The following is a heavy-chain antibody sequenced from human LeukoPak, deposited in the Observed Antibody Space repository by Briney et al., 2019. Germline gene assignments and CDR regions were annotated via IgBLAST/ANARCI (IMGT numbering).Heavy chain of an antibody. CDR2: IYYSGST. CDR1: GGSISSSSYY. V-gene: IGHV4-39*07. D-gene: IGHD5-18*01. Sequence: SETLSLTCTVSGGSISSSSYYWGWLRQPPGKGLEWVGSIYYSGSTYYNPSLKSRVTISVDTSKNQFSLKLSSVTAADTAVYYCARARVDTEAEFDPWGQGTLVTVSS. J-gene: IGHJ5*02. CDR3: ARARVDTEAEFDP.